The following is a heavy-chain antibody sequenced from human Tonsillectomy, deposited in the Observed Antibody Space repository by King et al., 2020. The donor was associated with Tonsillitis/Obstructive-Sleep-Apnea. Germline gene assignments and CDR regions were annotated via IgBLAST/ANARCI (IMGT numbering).Heavy chain of an antibody. D-gene: IGHD3-22*01. J-gene: IGHJ3*02. CDR2: ISYVGSNK. V-gene: IGHV3-30*04. CDR1: GFTFSSYA. CDR3: AREGIYDSSGYSDAFDI. Sequence: VQLVESGGGVVQPGRSLRLSCAASGFTFSSYAIHWVRQAPGKGLEWVAVISYVGSNKDYADSVKGRFTVSRDNSKNTLDLQMNSLRAEDTAVYYCAREGIYDSSGYSDAFDIWGQGTMVTVSS.